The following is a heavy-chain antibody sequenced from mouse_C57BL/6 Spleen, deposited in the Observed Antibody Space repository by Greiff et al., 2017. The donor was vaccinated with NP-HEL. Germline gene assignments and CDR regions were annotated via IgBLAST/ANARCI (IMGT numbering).Heavy chain of an antibody. V-gene: IGHV1-82*01. Sequence: VKLMESGPELVKPGASVKISCKASGYAFSSSWMNWVKQRPGKGLEWIGRIYPGDGDTNYNGKFKGKATLTADKSSSTAYMQLSSLTSEDSAVYFSARGGYYWNYIDYWGQGTTLTVSS. J-gene: IGHJ2*01. D-gene: IGHD2-3*01. CDR3: ARGGYYWNYIDY. CDR2: IYPGDGDT. CDR1: GYAFSSSW.